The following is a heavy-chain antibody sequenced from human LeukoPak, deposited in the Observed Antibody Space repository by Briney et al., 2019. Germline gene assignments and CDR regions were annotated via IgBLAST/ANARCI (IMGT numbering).Heavy chain of an antibody. Sequence: GESLQISCQGSGYSFTSYWIGWVRQMPGKGLEWMGIIYPGDSDTRYSPSFQGQVTISADKSISTAYLQWSSLKASDTAMYYCARAPYCSGGSCYSERADAFDIWGQGTMVTVSS. V-gene: IGHV5-51*01. CDR3: ARAPYCSGGSCYSERADAFDI. CDR1: GYSFTSYW. D-gene: IGHD2-15*01. J-gene: IGHJ3*02. CDR2: IYPGDSDT.